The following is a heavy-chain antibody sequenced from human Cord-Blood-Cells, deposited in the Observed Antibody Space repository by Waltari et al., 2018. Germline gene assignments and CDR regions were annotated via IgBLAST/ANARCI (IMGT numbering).Heavy chain of an antibody. D-gene: IGHD1-1*01. Sequence: QVQLVQSGAEVKKPGSSVKDSCKASGYTVTSYAMHWVRQAPGQRLEWMGWINAGNGKTKYSQKCQGRVTITRDTSASTAYREQSSLRSEDTSVYYCARAELEVADSDYLGQGTLVTDSS. CDR3: ARAELEVADSDY. J-gene: IGHJ4*02. CDR2: INAGNGKT. V-gene: IGHV1-3*01. CDR1: GYTVTSYA.